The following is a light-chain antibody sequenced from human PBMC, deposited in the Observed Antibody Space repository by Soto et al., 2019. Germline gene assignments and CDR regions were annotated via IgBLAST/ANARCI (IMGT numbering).Light chain of an antibody. V-gene: IGKV1-39*01. Sequence: DIRMTQSPSSLSASVGDRVTITCRPSQSISSYLNWYQQKPGKAPNLLIYDASSLQSGVPSRFSGSGSGTDFTLTNSSLQPEDFATYYCQQSYTTPWTFGQGTKVESK. CDR1: QSISSY. CDR2: DAS. J-gene: IGKJ1*01. CDR3: QQSYTTPWT.